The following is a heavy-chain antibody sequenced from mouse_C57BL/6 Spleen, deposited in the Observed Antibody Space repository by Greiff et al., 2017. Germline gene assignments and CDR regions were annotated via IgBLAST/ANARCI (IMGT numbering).Heavy chain of an antibody. CDR1: GYTFTSYW. V-gene: IGHV1-72*01. CDR2: IDPNSGGT. J-gene: IGHJ4*01. Sequence: QVQLQQPGAELVKPGASVKLSCKASGYTFTSYWMHWVKQRPGRGLEWIGWIDPNSGGTKYNEKFKSKATLTVDKPSSTAYMQLSSLTSEDSAVYYCARSSSPYAMDFWGQGTSVTVSS. CDR3: ARSSSPYAMDF. D-gene: IGHD1-1*01.